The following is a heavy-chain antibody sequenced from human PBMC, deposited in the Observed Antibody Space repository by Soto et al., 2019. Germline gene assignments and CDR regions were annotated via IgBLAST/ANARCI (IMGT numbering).Heavy chain of an antibody. J-gene: IGHJ4*02. V-gene: IGHV3-23*01. CDR2: ISGSGGST. Sequence: PAGSLSLSCAASGFTFSSYAMSWVRQAPGKGLEWVSAISGSGGSTYYADSVKGRFTIARDNSKSTLYLQMNSLRAEDTAVYYCAKLLGPSGDPFDYWGQRTLVTVSS. CDR1: GFTFSSYA. CDR3: AKLLGPSGDPFDY. D-gene: IGHD4-17*01.